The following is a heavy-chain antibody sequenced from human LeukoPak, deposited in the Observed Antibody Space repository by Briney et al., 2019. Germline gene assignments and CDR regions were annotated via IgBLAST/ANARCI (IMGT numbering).Heavy chain of an antibody. Sequence: GGSLRLSCAASGFTFDDYAMHWVRQAPGKGLEWVSGISWNSGSIGYADSVKGRFTISRDNAKNSLYLQMNGLRAEDTALYYCAKDSSGWYTRTHFDYWGQGTLVTVSS. V-gene: IGHV3-9*01. CDR2: ISWNSGSI. J-gene: IGHJ4*02. D-gene: IGHD6-19*01. CDR1: GFTFDDYA. CDR3: AKDSSGWYTRTHFDY.